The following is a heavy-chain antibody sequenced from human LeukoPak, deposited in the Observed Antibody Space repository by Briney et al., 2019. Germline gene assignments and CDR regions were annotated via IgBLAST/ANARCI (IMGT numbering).Heavy chain of an antibody. V-gene: IGHV4-34*01. CDR3: ARVRLRNGWFGAFRRPNWFDP. CDR1: GGSFSGYY. Sequence: PSETLSLTCAVYGGSFSGYYWSWIRQPPGKGLEWIGEINHSGSTNYNPFLKSRVTISVDTSKNQFSLKLSSVTAADTAVYYCARVRLRNGWFGAFRRPNWFDPWGQGTLVTVSS. J-gene: IGHJ5*02. CDR2: INHSGST. D-gene: IGHD3-10*01.